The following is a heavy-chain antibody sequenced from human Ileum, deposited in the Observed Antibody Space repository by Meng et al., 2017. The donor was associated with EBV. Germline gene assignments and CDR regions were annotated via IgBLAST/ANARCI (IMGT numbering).Heavy chain of an antibody. CDR1: GGSIISSKW. J-gene: IGHJ5*02. CDR3: ARLDSSGYYFGGWFDP. V-gene: IGHV4-4*02. Sequence: QRQLQEPGPRVVKPSGSVFVTCVFSGGSIISSKWWSWVRQSPGTGLEWIGEIYHHGTTNYNPSLKSRVTISVDTSKNKFFLNLTSLTAADTAVYYCARLDSSGYYFGGWFDPWGQGILVTVSS. D-gene: IGHD3-22*01. CDR2: IYHHGTT.